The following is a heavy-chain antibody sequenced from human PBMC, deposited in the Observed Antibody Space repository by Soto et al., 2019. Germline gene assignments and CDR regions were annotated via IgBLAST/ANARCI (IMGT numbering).Heavy chain of an antibody. D-gene: IGHD2-15*01. V-gene: IGHV3-48*02. J-gene: IGHJ6*02. CDR1: VFTFSAYA. Sequence: GSLRRAGEGSVFTFSAYAMNWVRQAPGKGLEWVSYISSRSDTLYYADSVKGRFTISRDNAKNSVYLQVNNLRDEDTAVYYCARDWDIVILSVPIPNYNYGMDVWGQGTTVTVSS. CDR2: ISSRSDTL. CDR3: ARDWDIVILSVPIPNYNYGMDV.